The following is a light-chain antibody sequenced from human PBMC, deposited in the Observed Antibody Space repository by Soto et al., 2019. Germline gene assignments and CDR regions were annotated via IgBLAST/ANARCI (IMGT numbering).Light chain of an antibody. CDR1: QSVDSSY. J-gene: IGKJ4*02. V-gene: IGKV3-20*01. CDR2: GAS. Sequence: EIVLTHSPGTLSLSPWERATLSCGASQSVDSSYLAWYQQKPGQAPRLLIHGASTRATGIPDRFGGSGSGTDFTLTISRLEPEDFAVYYCQHSPWTFGGGTKVDIK. CDR3: QHSPWT.